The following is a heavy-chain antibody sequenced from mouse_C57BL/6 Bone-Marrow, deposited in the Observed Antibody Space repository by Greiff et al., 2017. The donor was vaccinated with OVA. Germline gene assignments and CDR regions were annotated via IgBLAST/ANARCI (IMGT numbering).Heavy chain of an antibody. CDR1: GFTFSDYY. V-gene: IGHV5-12*01. CDR3: ARQTAQATPFAY. CDR2: ISNGGGST. D-gene: IGHD3-2*02. Sequence: EVKLVESGGGLVQPGGSLKLSCAASGFTFSDYYMYWVRQTPEKRLEWVAYISNGGGSTYYPATVKDRFTISSDNAKNTLDLQMSRLKTEDTAMYYCARQTAQATPFAYWGQGTLVTVSA. J-gene: IGHJ3*01.